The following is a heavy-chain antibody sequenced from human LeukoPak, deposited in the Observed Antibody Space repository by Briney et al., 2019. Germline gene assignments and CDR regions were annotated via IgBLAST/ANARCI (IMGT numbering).Heavy chain of an antibody. V-gene: IGHV3-30*02. D-gene: IGHD3-22*01. Sequence: GGSLRLSCTTSGFTFSGYGMHWVRQSPGKGLEWVAYMRNDGSTEYYAESVKGRFTISRDNSKNTLYLAMNSLRREDTAVYYCAREGYYYDSSGYYHDGGLDYWGQGTLVTVSS. CDR1: GFTFSGYG. J-gene: IGHJ4*02. CDR2: MRNDGSTE. CDR3: AREGYYYDSSGYYHDGGLDY.